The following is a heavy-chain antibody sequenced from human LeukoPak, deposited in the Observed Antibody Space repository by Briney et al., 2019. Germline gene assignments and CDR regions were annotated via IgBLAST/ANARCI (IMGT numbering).Heavy chain of an antibody. Sequence: GGSLTLSCAASGFAFRDYAMSWVRKVTGEALEWVATVSGDGSQTYDSVSLKGRFTISRDNFDNAVYLRMSGLRAEDTAIYYCAKAIDSRGHWYERGADYWGQGTPVTVSS. CDR1: GFAFRDYA. V-gene: IGHV3-23*01. CDR3: AKAIDSRGHWYERGADY. J-gene: IGHJ4*02. D-gene: IGHD2-21*02. CDR2: VSGDGSQT.